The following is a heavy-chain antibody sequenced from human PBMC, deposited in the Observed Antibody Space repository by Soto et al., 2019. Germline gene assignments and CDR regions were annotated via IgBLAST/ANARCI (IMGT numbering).Heavy chain of an antibody. D-gene: IGHD1-26*01. CDR2: MHHSAST. V-gene: IGHV4-59*11. CDR1: GVSITSHY. Sequence: PPEPLSLTCTVSGVSITSHYWSWIPPSPGKGLEWIAYMHHSASTNYNPSLKSRVTVSIHTSKSQVPLGVSSVAAADTGVYYCARRYGGNFDYWGQGTLVTVSS. CDR3: ARRYGGNFDY. J-gene: IGHJ4*02.